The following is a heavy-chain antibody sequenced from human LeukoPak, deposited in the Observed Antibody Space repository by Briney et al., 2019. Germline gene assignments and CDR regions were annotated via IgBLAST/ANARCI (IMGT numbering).Heavy chain of an antibody. D-gene: IGHD3-9*01. J-gene: IGHJ4*02. Sequence: GGSLRLSCAASEFTFSSYAMSWVRQAPGKGLEWVAVISYDGSNKYYADSVKGRFTISRDNSKNTLYLQMNSLRAEDTAVYYCARESYYDILTGYPRWCFDYWGQGTLVTVSS. CDR1: EFTFSSYA. CDR2: ISYDGSNK. CDR3: ARESYYDILTGYPRWCFDY. V-gene: IGHV3-30*04.